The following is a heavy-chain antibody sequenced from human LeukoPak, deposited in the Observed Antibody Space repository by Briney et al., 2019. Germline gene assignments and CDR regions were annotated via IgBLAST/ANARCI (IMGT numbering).Heavy chain of an antibody. J-gene: IGHJ6*04. CDR3: AELGITMIGGV. D-gene: IGHD3-10*02. Sequence: GGSLRLSCAASGFTFSDYYMSWIRQAPGKGLEWVSYISSSSNTAFYADSVKGRFTMSRDNAKKSLYLQMNSLRAEDTAVYYCAELGITMIGGVWGKGTTVTISS. CDR2: ISSSSNTA. V-gene: IGHV3-11*04. CDR1: GFTFSDYY.